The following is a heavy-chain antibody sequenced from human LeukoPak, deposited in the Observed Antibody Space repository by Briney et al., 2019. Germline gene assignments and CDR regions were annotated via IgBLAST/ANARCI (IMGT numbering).Heavy chain of an antibody. V-gene: IGHV1-18*04. CDR1: DYTCTSYG. CDR2: ISAYNGNT. J-gene: IGHJ5*02. Sequence: ASVKVSCKASDYTCTSYGISWVRQAPGQGLEWMGWISAYNGNTNYAQKLQGRVTMTTDTSTSTAYMELRSLRSDDTAVYYCARDAEGNSGSYYRYNWFDPWGQGTLVTVSS. CDR3: ARDAEGNSGSYYRYNWFDP. D-gene: IGHD3-10*01.